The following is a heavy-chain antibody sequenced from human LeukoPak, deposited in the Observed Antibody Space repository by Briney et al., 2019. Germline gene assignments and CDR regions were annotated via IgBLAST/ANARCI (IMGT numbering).Heavy chain of an antibody. D-gene: IGHD3-22*01. V-gene: IGHV3-74*01. Sequence: GGSLRLSCAASGFTISGYWMHWVRQAPGKGLVWVSSIKNDGSRTRYADSVKGRFTISRDNAKNTLYLQMNSLRAEDTAVYYCAGSWGYYYDSSGWGMDVWGQGTTVTVSS. J-gene: IGHJ6*02. CDR3: AGSWGYYYDSSGWGMDV. CDR2: IKNDGSRT. CDR1: GFTISGYW.